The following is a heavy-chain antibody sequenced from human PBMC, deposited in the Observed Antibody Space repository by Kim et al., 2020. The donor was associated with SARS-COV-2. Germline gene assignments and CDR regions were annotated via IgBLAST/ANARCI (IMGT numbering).Heavy chain of an antibody. CDR3: ARAQRRYYGSGSYYLTDAFDI. CDR1: GGTFSSYA. CDR2: IIPFFGTA. V-gene: IGHV1-69*13. J-gene: IGHJ3*02. Sequence: SVKVSCKASGGTFSSYAISWVRQAPVQGLEWMGWIIPFFGTANYAQKFQGRVTITADESTSTAYMELSSLRSEDTAVYYCARAQRRYYGSGSYYLTDAFDIWGQGTMVNVSS. D-gene: IGHD3-10*01.